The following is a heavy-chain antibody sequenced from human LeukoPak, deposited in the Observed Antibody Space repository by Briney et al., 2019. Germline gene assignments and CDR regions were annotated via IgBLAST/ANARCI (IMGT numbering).Heavy chain of an antibody. CDR2: INPNSGGT. Sequence: ASVKVSCKASGCTFTGYYMHWVRQAPGQGLEWMGWINPNSGGTNYAQKFQGRVTMTRDTSISTAYMELSRLRSDDTAVYYCARGWWGCSGGSCYGGYFDYWGQGTLVTVSS. CDR1: GCTFTGYY. D-gene: IGHD2-15*01. J-gene: IGHJ4*02. V-gene: IGHV1-2*02. CDR3: ARGWWGCSGGSCYGGYFDY.